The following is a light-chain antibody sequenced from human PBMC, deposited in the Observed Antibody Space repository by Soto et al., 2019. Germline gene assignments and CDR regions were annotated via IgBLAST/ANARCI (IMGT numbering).Light chain of an antibody. V-gene: IGKV3-20*01. CDR3: QQYESSPLT. Sequence: EIVLTQSPDTLSLSPGERATLSCRPSQSVSSTYLAWYQQKPGQAPRLLIYRASTRATGIPDRFSGSGSGTYFTLTIIRLEPEDFAVYYCQQYESSPLTFGGGTKVEIK. CDR1: QSVSSTY. J-gene: IGKJ4*01. CDR2: RAS.